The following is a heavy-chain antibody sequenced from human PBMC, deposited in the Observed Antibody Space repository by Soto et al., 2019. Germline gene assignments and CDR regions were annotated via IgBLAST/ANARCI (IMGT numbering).Heavy chain of an antibody. CDR1: GGSLSTNP. Sequence: QVQLVQSGTEVKKPGSSVKVSCKTSGGSLSTNPISWVRQAPGQGLEWMGGTGSGTGPGNHAQKLQGRLTVTADKSTGTGYMELTNLSSEDTAVYYCARRDSGGFFRFFDSWGQGTLVTVSS. J-gene: IGHJ4*02. CDR3: ARRDSGGFFRFFDS. D-gene: IGHD2-15*01. CDR2: TGSGTGPG. V-gene: IGHV1-69*06.